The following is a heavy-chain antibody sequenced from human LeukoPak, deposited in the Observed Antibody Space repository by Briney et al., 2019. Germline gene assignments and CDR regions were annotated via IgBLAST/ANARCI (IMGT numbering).Heavy chain of an antibody. J-gene: IGHJ4*02. CDR3: ARGLYGSGSYPAY. V-gene: IGHV4-39*01. CDR2: IYYTGST. CDR1: GGSISSISYY. D-gene: IGHD3-10*01. Sequence: SETLSLTCTISGGSISSISYYWGWIRQPPGKGLEWIGSIYYTGSTYYNPSLKSRVTVSVDTSKNQFSLKLSSVTAADTAVYYCARGLYGSGSYPAYWGQGTLVTVSS.